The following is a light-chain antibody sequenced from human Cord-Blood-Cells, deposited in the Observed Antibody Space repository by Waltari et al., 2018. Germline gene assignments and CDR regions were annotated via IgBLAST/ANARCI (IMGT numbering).Light chain of an antibody. Sequence: EIVMTQSPATLSVSPGDRATLSCRASQSVSSNLAWYQQKPGQAPRLLIYVASTRATGIPARFSGSGSGTEFTLTISSLQSEDFAVYYCQQYNNWPYTFGQGTKLEIK. CDR2: VAS. CDR1: QSVSSN. J-gene: IGKJ2*01. V-gene: IGKV3-15*01. CDR3: QQYNNWPYT.